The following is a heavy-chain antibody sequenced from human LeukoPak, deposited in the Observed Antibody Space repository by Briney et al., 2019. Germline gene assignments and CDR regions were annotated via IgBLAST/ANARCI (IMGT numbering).Heavy chain of an antibody. CDR1: GYTFTSYD. J-gene: IGHJ4*02. Sequence: GASVKVSCKASGYTFTSYDINWVRQATGQGLEWMGWMNPNSGNTGYAQKFQGRVTMTRNTSISTAYMELSSLRSEDTAVYYCARGVPGFDYDYVWGSYRYPLDYWGQGTLVTVSS. V-gene: IGHV1-8*02. CDR3: ARGVPGFDYDYVWGSYRYPLDY. CDR2: MNPNSGNT. D-gene: IGHD3-16*02.